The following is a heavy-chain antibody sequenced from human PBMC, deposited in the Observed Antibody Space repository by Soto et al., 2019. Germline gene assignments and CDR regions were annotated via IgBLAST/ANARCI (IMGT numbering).Heavy chain of an antibody. V-gene: IGHV1-18*01. D-gene: IGHD2-8*01. CDR3: AFRYCLIDVSLTPRVFDTHV. CDR1: GYTFTRFG. CDR2: ISPYNGNT. J-gene: IGHJ6*03. Sequence: QVQLVQSGTEVKKPGASVKVSCKASGYTFTRFGINWVRQAPGQGLEWLGWISPYNGNTNYAQKFQDRVTMTTDTSTSTAYMELRSLRSDDTAVYYCAFRYCLIDVSLTPRVFDTHVLAKVPTVVVSS.